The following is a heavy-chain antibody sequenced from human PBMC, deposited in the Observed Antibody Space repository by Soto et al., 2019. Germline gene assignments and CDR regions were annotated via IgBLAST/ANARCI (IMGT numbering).Heavy chain of an antibody. CDR3: ARSGYSFAWGY. Sequence: EVQLVESGGGLIPPGGSLRLSCAASGFLVNSAYMTWVRQAPGKGLEWLSMINSDGSTLYAESVKGRFTISRDKSKNRVDLEMNSLRAEDTAMYYCARSGYSFAWGYWGQGTLVFVTS. CDR2: INSDGST. J-gene: IGHJ4*02. V-gene: IGHV3-53*01. CDR1: GFLVNSAY. D-gene: IGHD5-18*01.